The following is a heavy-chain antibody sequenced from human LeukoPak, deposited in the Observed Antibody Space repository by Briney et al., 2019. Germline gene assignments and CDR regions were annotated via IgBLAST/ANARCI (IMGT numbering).Heavy chain of an antibody. D-gene: IGHD3-9*01. J-gene: IGHJ4*02. CDR2: IYYSGST. CDR1: GGSISSYY. V-gene: IGHV4-59*08. CDR3: ARHPSPYDILTQKTDDY. Sequence: SETLSLTCTVSGGSISSYYWSWIRQPPGKGLEGIGYIYYSGSTNYYPSLKNRRTTSVDTSKNQFSLKLSSVTAADTAVYYCARHPSPYDILTQKTDDYWGQGTLVTVSS.